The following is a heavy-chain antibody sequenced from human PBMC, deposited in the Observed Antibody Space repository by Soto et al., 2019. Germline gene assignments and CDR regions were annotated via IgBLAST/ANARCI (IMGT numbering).Heavy chain of an antibody. J-gene: IGHJ4*02. CDR3: TRDSGCGGDCYENYFDY. V-gene: IGHV3-49*03. CDR2: IKSKGYGGTA. CDR1: GFTFGDYA. Sequence: EVQLVESGGGLVQPGRSLRLSCTASGFTFGDYAVSWFRQAPGKGLEWVGFIKSKGYGGTAEHAASVKGRFTISRDDSKSIAYLQRNSLKTEDTAVYYCTRDSGCGGDCYENYFDYWGQGTLVTVSS. D-gene: IGHD2-21*02.